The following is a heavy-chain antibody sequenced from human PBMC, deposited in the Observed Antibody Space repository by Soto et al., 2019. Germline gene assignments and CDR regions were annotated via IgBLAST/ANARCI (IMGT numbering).Heavy chain of an antibody. V-gene: IGHV3-21*01. J-gene: IGHJ5*02. Sequence: PGGSLRLSCAASGFTFSSYSMNWVRQAPGKGLEWVSSISSSSSYIYYADSVKGRFTISRDNAKNSLYLQMNSLRAEDTAVYYCARVRYYYDSSVMFDPWGQGTLVTAPQ. CDR2: ISSSSSYI. D-gene: IGHD3-22*01. CDR3: ARVRYYYDSSVMFDP. CDR1: GFTFSSYS.